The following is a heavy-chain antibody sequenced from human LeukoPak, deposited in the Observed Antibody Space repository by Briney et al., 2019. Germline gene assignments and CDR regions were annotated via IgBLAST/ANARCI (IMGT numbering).Heavy chain of an antibody. CDR1: GYTFTSYG. CDR3: ARGIGSHCTEERDADY. CDR2: ISAYNGNT. D-gene: IGHD5-24*01. Sequence: ASVKVSCKASGYTFTSYGISWVRQAPGQGLEWMGWISAYNGNTNYAQKLQGRVTMTTDTSTSTAYMELRSLRSDDTAVYYCARGIGSHCTEERDADYWGQGALVTVSS. J-gene: IGHJ4*02. V-gene: IGHV1-18*01.